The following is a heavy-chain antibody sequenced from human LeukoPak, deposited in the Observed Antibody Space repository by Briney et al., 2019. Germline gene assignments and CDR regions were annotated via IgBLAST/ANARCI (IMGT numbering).Heavy chain of an antibody. CDR2: IYYSGIT. CDR1: GGSISSSASY. J-gene: IGHJ4*02. V-gene: IGHV4-39*01. CDR3: ARHGGGYDHLDY. D-gene: IGHD5-12*01. Sequence: SETLSLTCTVSGGSISSSASYWGWVPQPPGKGLEWIGAIYYSGITYYNPPLKSRVTLSVDTSKNQFSLGLRSVTAADTAVYYCARHGGGYDHLDYWGQGTLVTVSS.